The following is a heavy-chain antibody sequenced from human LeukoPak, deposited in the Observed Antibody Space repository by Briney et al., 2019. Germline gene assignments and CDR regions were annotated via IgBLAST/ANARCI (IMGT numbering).Heavy chain of an antibody. Sequence: PGGSLRLSCAASGFTFSNYAMTWVRQAPGKGLEWVSSISSGGENTYYAESVKGRITISRDNSKNTVYLQMNSLRAEDTAVYYCAKYIVQTAIRTFDYWGQGTLVTVSS. J-gene: IGHJ4*02. CDR1: GFTFSNYA. D-gene: IGHD2-21*02. CDR2: ISSGGENT. V-gene: IGHV3-23*01. CDR3: AKYIVQTAIRTFDY.